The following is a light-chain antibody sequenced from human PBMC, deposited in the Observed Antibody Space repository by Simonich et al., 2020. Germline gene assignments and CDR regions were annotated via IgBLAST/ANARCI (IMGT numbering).Light chain of an antibody. CDR2: EGS. J-gene: IGLJ2*01. Sequence: QSALTQPASVSGLPGQSITISCTGTNSEVGSYNLVSWYQQYPGKAPKRMIYEGSKRPSGVSNRFSGSKSGNTASLTISGRQAEDEADYYCCSYAGSSTVVFGGGTKLTVL. CDR1: NSEVGSYNL. V-gene: IGLV2-23*01. CDR3: CSYAGSSTVV.